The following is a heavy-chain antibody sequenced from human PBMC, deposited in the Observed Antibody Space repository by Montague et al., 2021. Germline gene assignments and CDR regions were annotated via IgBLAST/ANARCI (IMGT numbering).Heavy chain of an antibody. Sequence: SETLSLTCSVSGGSISSTSYYWSWIRQPPGKGLEWIGSIYYSGSTYHNPSLRSRVTMSVDTSKNQFSLKLSSVTAADTAVYYCASPIVLMTASNYYGVDVWGQGTMVTVSS. D-gene: IGHD2-21*02. CDR3: ASPIVLMTASNYYGVDV. CDR1: GGSISSTSYY. V-gene: IGHV4-39*01. CDR2: IYYSGST. J-gene: IGHJ6*02.